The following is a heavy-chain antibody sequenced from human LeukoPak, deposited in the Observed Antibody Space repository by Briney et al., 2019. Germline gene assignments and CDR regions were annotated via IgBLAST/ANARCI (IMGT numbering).Heavy chain of an antibody. CDR2: ISSDGRST. V-gene: IGHV3-64*04. CDR3: AKGGKWDVTPFDY. Sequence: GGSLRLSCSASGFTFSSHAMHWVRQAPGKGLEYVSAISSDGRSTHYADSVKGRFTISRDNSKNTLYLQVNSLRAEDTAVYYCAKGGKWDVTPFDYWGQGTLVTVSS. CDR1: GFTFSSHA. D-gene: IGHD1-26*01. J-gene: IGHJ4*02.